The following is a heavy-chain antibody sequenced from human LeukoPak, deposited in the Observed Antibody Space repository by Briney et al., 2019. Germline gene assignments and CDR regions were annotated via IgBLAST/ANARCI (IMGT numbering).Heavy chain of an antibody. CDR3: ARDQGYDYVWGSYRPYWFDP. V-gene: IGHV4-38-2*02. J-gene: IGHJ5*02. CDR2: IYHSGST. Sequence: SETLSLTCTVSGYSISSGYYWGWIRQPPGKGLEWIGSIYHSGSTYYNPSLKSRVTISVDTSKNQFSLKLSSVTAADTAVYYCARDQGYDYVWGSYRPYWFDPWGQGTLVTVSS. D-gene: IGHD3-16*02. CDR1: GYSISSGYY.